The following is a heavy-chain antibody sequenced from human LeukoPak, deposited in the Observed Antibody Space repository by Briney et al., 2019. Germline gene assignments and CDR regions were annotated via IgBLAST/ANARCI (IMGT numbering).Heavy chain of an antibody. CDR3: TKVRAADYYDSRN. Sequence: PGGSLRLSCAVSGFTFSSYAMNWVRQAPGKGLEWVSGLTGSGDNTYYADSVKGRFTISRDNSENTLYLQMNSLRVEDTAVYYCTKVRAADYYDSRNWGQGTMVTVSS. D-gene: IGHD3-22*01. CDR1: GFTFSSYA. V-gene: IGHV3-23*01. CDR2: LTGSGDNT. J-gene: IGHJ3*01.